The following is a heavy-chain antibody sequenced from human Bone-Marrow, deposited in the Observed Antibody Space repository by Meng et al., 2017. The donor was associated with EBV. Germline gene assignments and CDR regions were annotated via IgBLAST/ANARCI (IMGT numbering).Heavy chain of an antibody. CDR2: IYHSGST. CDR3: VGAHYGDSSGYYYAY. J-gene: IGHJ4*02. V-gene: IGHV4-4*02. Sequence: QVPLQGAGPGLVKPSGPLSLTCAVSGGPISRSNWWSWVRQPPGKGLEWIGEIYHSGSTNYNPSLKSRVTISVDKSKNQFSLKLSSVTAADTAVYYCVGAHYGDSSGYYYAYWGQGTLVTVSS. D-gene: IGHD3-22*01. CDR1: GGPISRSNW.